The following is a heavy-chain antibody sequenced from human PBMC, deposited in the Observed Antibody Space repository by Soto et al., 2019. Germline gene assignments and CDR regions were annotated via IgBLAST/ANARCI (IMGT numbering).Heavy chain of an antibody. D-gene: IGHD1-26*01. CDR1: EGDSSNYA. CDR2: ISGSGGST. CDR3: AKAIVGARFGY. V-gene: IGHV3-23*01. J-gene: IGHJ4*02. Sequence: PGGPIRLPWTAAEGDSSNYAGSWVRQAPGKGLEWVSVISGSGGSTYYADSVKGRFTISRDNSKNTQYLQMNSLRAEDTVVYYCAKAIVGARFGYSGQGTLVSVSS.